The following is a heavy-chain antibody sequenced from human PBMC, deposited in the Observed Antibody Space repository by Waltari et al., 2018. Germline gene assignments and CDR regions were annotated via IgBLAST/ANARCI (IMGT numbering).Heavy chain of an antibody. CDR1: GFTFSSSG. CDR2: IRYDGSNK. J-gene: IGHJ6*03. Sequence: QVQLVESGGGVVQPGGSLRLSCAASGFTFSSSGMHWVRQAPGKGLEWVAFIRYDGSNKYYADSVKGRFTISRDNSKNTLYLQMNSLRAEDTAVYYCAKVGRFGYSYGYYYYYMDVWGKGTTVTVSS. D-gene: IGHD5-18*01. V-gene: IGHV3-30*02. CDR3: AKVGRFGYSYGYYYYYMDV.